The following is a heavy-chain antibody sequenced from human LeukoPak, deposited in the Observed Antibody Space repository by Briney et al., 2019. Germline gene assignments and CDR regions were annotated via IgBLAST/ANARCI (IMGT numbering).Heavy chain of an antibody. V-gene: IGHV3-13*01. Sequence: GGSLRLSCAASGFTFSSYSMNWVRQATGKGLEWVSAIGTAGDTYYPGSVKGRFTISRENAKNSLYLQMNSLRAEDTATYYCARLSAMLRGPEPIYYFDYWGQGTLVTVSS. D-gene: IGHD3-10*01. CDR3: ARLSAMLRGPEPIYYFDY. CDR1: GFTFSSYS. J-gene: IGHJ4*01. CDR2: IGTAGDT.